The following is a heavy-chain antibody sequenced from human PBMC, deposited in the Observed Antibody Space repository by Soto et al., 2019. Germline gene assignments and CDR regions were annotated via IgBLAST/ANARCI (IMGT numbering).Heavy chain of an antibody. CDR3: VRQAHGLDGVAFDY. D-gene: IGHD2-15*01. CDR2: VSTSGRST. Sequence: GGSLRLSCSASGFTFSESTIYWVRQVPGKGLEAISAVSTSGRSTYYADSVKDRFRISRDNSKNTIYLQMGSLRPEDTARYYCVRQAHGLDGVAFDYWGRGTQVTVSS. CDR1: GFTFSEST. J-gene: IGHJ4*01. V-gene: IGHV3-64D*06.